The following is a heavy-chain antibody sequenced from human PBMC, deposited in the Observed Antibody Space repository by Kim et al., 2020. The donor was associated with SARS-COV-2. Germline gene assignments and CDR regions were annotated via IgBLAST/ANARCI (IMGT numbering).Heavy chain of an antibody. J-gene: IGHJ6*02. CDR1: GGSISSSNW. Sequence: SETLSLTCAVSGGSISSSNWWSWVRQPPGKGLEWIGEIYHSGSTNYNPSLKSRVTISVDKSKNQFSLKLSSVTAADTAVYYCARDRVYIAAAGTDYYGMDVWGQGTTVTVSS. D-gene: IGHD6-13*01. CDR2: IYHSGST. CDR3: ARDRVYIAAAGTDYYGMDV. V-gene: IGHV4-4*02.